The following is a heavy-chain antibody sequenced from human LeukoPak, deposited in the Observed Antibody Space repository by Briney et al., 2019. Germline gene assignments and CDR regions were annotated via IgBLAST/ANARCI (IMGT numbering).Heavy chain of an antibody. CDR1: GGTFSSYA. CDR2: IIPIFGTA. J-gene: IGHJ4*02. CDR3: ARDRRGLLWFGDYDVTYYFDY. V-gene: IGHV1-69*05. Sequence: SVKVSCKASGGTFSSYAISWVRQAPGQGLEWMGGIIPIFGTANYARKFQGRVTITTDESTSIAYMELSSLRSEDTAVYYCARDRRGLLWFGDYDVTYYFDYWGQGTLVTVSS. D-gene: IGHD3-10*01.